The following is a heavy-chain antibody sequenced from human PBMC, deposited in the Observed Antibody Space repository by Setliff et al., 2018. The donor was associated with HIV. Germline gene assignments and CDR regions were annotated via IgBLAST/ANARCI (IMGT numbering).Heavy chain of an antibody. Sequence: ASVKVSCKASGYTFPDFYIHWVRQAPGQGREWIGRINPKSGVADYLKKFQGRVTMTTDTSTNTAHLELIRPRFDDTAGYYCARAHFLVAMTRNWFDPWGQGTLVTVSS. CDR1: GYTFPDFY. CDR3: ARAHFLVAMTRNWFDP. D-gene: IGHD5-12*01. J-gene: IGHJ5*02. CDR2: INPKSGVA. V-gene: IGHV1-2*06.